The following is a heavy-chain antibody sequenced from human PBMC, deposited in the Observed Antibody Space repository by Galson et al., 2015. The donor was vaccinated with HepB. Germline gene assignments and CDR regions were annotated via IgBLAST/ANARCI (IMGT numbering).Heavy chain of an antibody. CDR3: AKDGGYDFWSGYDY. Sequence: SLRLSCAASGFTFSSYAMSWVRQAPGKGLEWVSAISGSGGSTYYADSVKGRFTISRDNSKNTLYLQMNSLRAEDTAVYYCAKDGGYDFWSGYDYWGQGTLVTVSS. J-gene: IGHJ4*02. CDR1: GFTFSSYA. CDR2: ISGSGGST. V-gene: IGHV3-23*01. D-gene: IGHD3-3*01.